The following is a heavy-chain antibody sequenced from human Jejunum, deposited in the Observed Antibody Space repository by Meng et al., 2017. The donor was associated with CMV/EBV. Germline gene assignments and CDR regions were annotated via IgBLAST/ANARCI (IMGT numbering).Heavy chain of an antibody. CDR2: ISYDGRNT. Sequence: SRLTFSTYAMHWVRQAPGKGLEWVAVISYDGRNTNYADSVKGRFTISRDNSMNTVYLQMNSLKREDAAVYYCARDSMKGGGFDHWGQGTLVTVSS. J-gene: IGHJ4*02. D-gene: IGHD3-10*01. CDR1: RLTFSTYA. V-gene: IGHV3-30*14. CDR3: ARDSMKGGGFDH.